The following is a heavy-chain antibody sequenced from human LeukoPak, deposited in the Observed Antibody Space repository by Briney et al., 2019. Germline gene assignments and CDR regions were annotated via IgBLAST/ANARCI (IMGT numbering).Heavy chain of an antibody. CDR2: INHSGST. J-gene: IGHJ4*02. V-gene: IGHV4-34*01. CDR1: GGSFSGYY. CDR3: ARGCVYDSSPVPYYFDY. D-gene: IGHD3-22*01. Sequence: SETLSLTCAVYGGSFSGYYWSWIRQPPGKGLEWIGEINHSGSTNYNPSLKSRVTISVDTSKNQFSLKLNSVTAADTAVYYCARGCVYDSSPVPYYFDYWGQGTLVTVSS.